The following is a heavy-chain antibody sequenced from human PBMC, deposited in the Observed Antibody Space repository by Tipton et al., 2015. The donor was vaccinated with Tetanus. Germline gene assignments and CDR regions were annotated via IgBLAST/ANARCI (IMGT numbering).Heavy chain of an antibody. Sequence: QLVQSGAEVKKPGASVKVSCKASGYTFTGYYMHWVRQAPGQGLEWMGWINPNSGGTNYAQKFQGRVTITADESTGTAHMELSSLTSDDTAVYYCARPDRYCSGGSCYLALDSWGQGTLVTVSS. J-gene: IGHJ4*02. V-gene: IGHV1-2*02. CDR2: INPNSGGT. D-gene: IGHD2-15*01. CDR3: ARPDRYCSGGSCYLALDS. CDR1: GYTFTGYY.